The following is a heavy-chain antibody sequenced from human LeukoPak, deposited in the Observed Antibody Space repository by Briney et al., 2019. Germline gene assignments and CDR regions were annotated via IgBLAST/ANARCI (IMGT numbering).Heavy chain of an antibody. CDR3: AREEFGDYVFFYY. Sequence: GGSLRLSCAASGFTFSSYEMNWARQAPGKGLEWVSYISSSGSTIYYADSVKGRFTISRDNAKNSLYLQMNSLRAEDTAVYYCAREEFGDYVFFYYWGQGTLVTVSS. D-gene: IGHD4-17*01. CDR1: GFTFSSYE. J-gene: IGHJ4*02. V-gene: IGHV3-48*03. CDR2: ISSSGSTI.